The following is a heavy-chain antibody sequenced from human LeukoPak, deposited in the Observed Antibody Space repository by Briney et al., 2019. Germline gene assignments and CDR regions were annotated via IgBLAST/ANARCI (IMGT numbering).Heavy chain of an antibody. V-gene: IGHV3-23*01. CDR1: GFTFSSYA. CDR2: ISGSGGST. J-gene: IGHJ5*02. CDR3: AKGGIVVVPAARWFDP. Sequence: GGSLRLSFAASGFTFSSYAMSWVRQAPGKGLEWVSAISGSGGSTFYADSVKGRFTISRDNSKNTLYLQMSSLRAEDTAVYYCAKGGIVVVPAARWFDPWGQGTLVTVSS. D-gene: IGHD2-2*01.